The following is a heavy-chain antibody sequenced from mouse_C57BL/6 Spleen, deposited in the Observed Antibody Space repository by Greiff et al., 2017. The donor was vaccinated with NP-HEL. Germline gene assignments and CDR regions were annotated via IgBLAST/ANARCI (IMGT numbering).Heavy chain of an antibody. D-gene: IGHD2-4*01. CDR2: IYPGDGDT. CDR1: GYAFSSYW. J-gene: IGHJ3*01. V-gene: IGHV1-80*01. Sequence: LKQSGASVKISCKASGYAFSSYWMNWVKQRPGKGLEWIGQIYPGDGDTNYNGKFKGKATLTADKSSSTAYMQLSSLTSEDSAVYFCAREGNYDYDAQAWFAYWGQGTLVTVSA. CDR3: AREGNYDYDAQAWFAY.